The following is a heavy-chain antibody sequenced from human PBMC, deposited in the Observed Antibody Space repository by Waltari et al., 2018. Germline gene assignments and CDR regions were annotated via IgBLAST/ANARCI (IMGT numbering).Heavy chain of an antibody. CDR2: IVPILGLT. J-gene: IGHJ3*01. CDR1: GGTLSTST. CDR3: ATSQSGTYYDAIVV. V-gene: IGHV1-69*02. D-gene: IGHD1-26*01. Sequence: QVQLVQSGAEVENPGSSVKVSCKASGGTLSTSTVTWVRQAPGQGLDWMGRIVPILGLTYYAQSFQGRVTISADESTSTVYMELRSLTFEDSAMYYCATSQSGTYYDAIVVWGQGTKVT.